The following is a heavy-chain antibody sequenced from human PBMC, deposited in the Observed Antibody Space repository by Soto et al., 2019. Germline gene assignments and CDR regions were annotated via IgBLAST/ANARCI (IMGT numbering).Heavy chain of an antibody. CDR1: GFTFSSYE. Sequence: EVQLVESGGGLVQPGGSLRLSCAASGFTFSSYEMNWVRQAPGKGLEWVSYISSSGSTIYYADSVKGRFTISRDNAKNSLYLQMNSLRAEDTAVYYCARSVWELPSRGAFDIWGQGTMVTVSS. CDR3: ARSVWELPSRGAFDI. D-gene: IGHD1-26*01. V-gene: IGHV3-48*03. J-gene: IGHJ3*02. CDR2: ISSSGSTI.